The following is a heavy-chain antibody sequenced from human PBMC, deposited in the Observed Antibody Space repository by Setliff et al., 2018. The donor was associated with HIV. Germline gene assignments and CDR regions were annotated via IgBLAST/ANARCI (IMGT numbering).Heavy chain of an antibody. D-gene: IGHD1-1*01. CDR3: SGPTGRFDY. Sequence: GGSLRLSCAASGFSFSTHDMNWVRQAPGKGLEWISYITSDGSVKYYADSVKGRFTISRDNARNSLYLQMNSLRAEDTAVYYCSGPTGRFDYWGQGTLVTVSS. J-gene: IGHJ4*02. CDR2: ITSDGSVK. V-gene: IGHV3-48*03. CDR1: GFSFSTHD.